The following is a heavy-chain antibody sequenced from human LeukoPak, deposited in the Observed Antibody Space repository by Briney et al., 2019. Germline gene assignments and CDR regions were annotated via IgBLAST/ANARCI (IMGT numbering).Heavy chain of an antibody. CDR1: GFTVSNYA. Sequence: GRSLRLSCAASGFTVSNYAMHWVRQAPGKGLEWVAFISYDGSNKYYADSVKGRFTISRDNSKNTLYLQMNSLRPEDTAVYYCEAEAHTSGSAFDYWGQETLVTVSS. CDR2: ISYDGSNK. CDR3: EAEAHTSGSAFDY. V-gene: IGHV3-30-3*01. J-gene: IGHJ4*02. D-gene: IGHD6-19*01.